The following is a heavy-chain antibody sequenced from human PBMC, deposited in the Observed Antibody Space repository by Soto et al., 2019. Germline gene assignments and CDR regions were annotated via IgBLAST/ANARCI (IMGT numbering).Heavy chain of an antibody. CDR1: GYTFTSYY. CDR3: ARGISEVGLVVGNWFDP. Sequence: GASVKVSCTASGYTFTSYYMHWVRQAPGQGLEWMGIINPSGGSTSYAQKFQGRVTMTRDTSTSTVYMELSSLRSEDTAVYYCARGISEVGLVVGNWFDPWGQGTLVTVSS. D-gene: IGHD3-22*01. CDR2: INPSGGST. J-gene: IGHJ5*02. V-gene: IGHV1-46*01.